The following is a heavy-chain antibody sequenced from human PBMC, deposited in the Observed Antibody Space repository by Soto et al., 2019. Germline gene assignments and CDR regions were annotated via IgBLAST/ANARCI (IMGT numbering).Heavy chain of an antibody. J-gene: IGHJ4*02. CDR3: ASVPGIAAVTDY. CDR1: GYTFTGYY. D-gene: IGHD6-25*01. Sequence: ASVKVSCKASGYTFTGYYIHWVRLAPGQGLEWTGWINPNSGDTNYAQKFQGNVTMTRDTSISTAYMELTRLRPDDTAVYYCASVPGIAAVTDYWGQGTLVTVSS. CDR2: INPNSGDT. V-gene: IGHV1-2*02.